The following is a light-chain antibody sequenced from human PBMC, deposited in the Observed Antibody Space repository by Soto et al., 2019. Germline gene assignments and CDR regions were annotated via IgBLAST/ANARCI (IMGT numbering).Light chain of an antibody. J-gene: IGKJ3*01. Sequence: DIVMTQSPLSLPVTPGEPASISCRSSQSLLHSNGYNYLDWYLQKPGQSPQLLIYLGSNRASRVPDRFSGSGSGSDFTLKISRVEAEDVGVYYCMQGLQTPLFTFGPGTKVDIK. CDR3: MQGLQTPLFT. CDR2: LGS. V-gene: IGKV2-28*01. CDR1: QSLLHSNGYNY.